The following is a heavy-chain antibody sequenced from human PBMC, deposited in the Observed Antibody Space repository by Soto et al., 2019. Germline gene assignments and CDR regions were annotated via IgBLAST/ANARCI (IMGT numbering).Heavy chain of an antibody. J-gene: IGHJ4*02. CDR1: GFTFSHYG. CDR3: ARYSGKYQGPIDS. V-gene: IGHV3-30*03. D-gene: IGHD1-26*01. CDR2: ISYDGSNK. Sequence: QVQLVESGGGVVQPGRSLRLSCAASGFTFSHYGIHWVRQAPGKGLEWLAVISYDGSNKHYADSVKGRFTVSRDNSKNTLYLQMNRLRAEDTAVYFCARYSGKYQGPIDSWGQGTLVTVSS.